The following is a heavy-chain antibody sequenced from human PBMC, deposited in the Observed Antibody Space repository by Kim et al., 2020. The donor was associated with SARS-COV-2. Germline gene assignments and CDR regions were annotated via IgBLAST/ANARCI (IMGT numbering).Heavy chain of an antibody. V-gene: IGHV3-74*01. Sequence: QGRRKGLVWVSRSNSDGSRTRYADSVKGRFTISRDNAKNTLYMQMNSPRAEDTAVYYCASLGGFGELQNWGQGTPVTVSS. J-gene: IGHJ4*02. CDR3: ASLGGFGELQN. D-gene: IGHD3-10*01. CDR2: SNSDGSRT.